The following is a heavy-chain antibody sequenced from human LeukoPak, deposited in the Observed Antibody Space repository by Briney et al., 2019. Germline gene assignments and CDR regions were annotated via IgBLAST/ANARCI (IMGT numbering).Heavy chain of an antibody. V-gene: IGHV4-39*07. Sequence: SETLSLTCTVSGGSISTSNYYWGWIRQPPGKGLEWIGNIFYSGSTYYSPSLKSRVTISLDTSRNQFSLKLNSVTAADTAVYYCAAEYSSSPHYWGQGILVSVSS. CDR1: GGSISTSNYY. CDR3: AAEYSSSPHY. J-gene: IGHJ4*02. CDR2: IFYSGST. D-gene: IGHD3-22*01.